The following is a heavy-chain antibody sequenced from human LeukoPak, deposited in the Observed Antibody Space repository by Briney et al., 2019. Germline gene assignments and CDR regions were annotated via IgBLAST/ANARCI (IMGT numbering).Heavy chain of an antibody. J-gene: IGHJ3*02. V-gene: IGHV3-7*01. CDR1: GLTFSSYW. D-gene: IGHD4-11*01. CDR3: AREMTTPDDAFDI. Sequence: GGSLRLSCAASGLTFSSYWMSWVRQAPGKGLEWVANIKQDGSEKYYVDSVKGRFTISRDNAKNSLYLQMNSLRAEDTAVYYCAREMTTPDDAFDIWGQGTMVTVSS. CDR2: IKQDGSEK.